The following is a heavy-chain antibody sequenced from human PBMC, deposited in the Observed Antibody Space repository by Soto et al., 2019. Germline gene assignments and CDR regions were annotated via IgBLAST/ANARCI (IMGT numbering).Heavy chain of an antibody. D-gene: IGHD6-6*01. CDR3: AQAARGYFDY. CDR2: ISAYNGNT. CDR1: GSTFTSYG. V-gene: IGHV1-18*01. J-gene: IGHJ4*02. Sequence: ASGTLSFTGSGSTFTSYGISLVRQAPGQGLEWMGWISAYNGNTNYAQKLQGRVTMTTDTSTSTAYMELRSLRSDDTAVYYCAQAARGYFDYWGQGTLVTFS.